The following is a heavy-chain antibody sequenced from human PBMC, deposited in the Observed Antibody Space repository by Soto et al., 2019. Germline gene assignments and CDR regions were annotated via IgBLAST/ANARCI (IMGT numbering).Heavy chain of an antibody. Sequence: SETLSLTCTVSGGSISSSSYYWGWIRQPPGKGLEWIGSIYYSGSTYYNPSLKSRVTISVDTSKNQFSLKLSSVTAADTAVYYCARQAGLDIVATIIDYWGQGTLVTVSS. CDR2: IYYSGST. CDR3: ARQAGLDIVATIIDY. CDR1: GGSISSSSYY. D-gene: IGHD5-12*01. J-gene: IGHJ4*02. V-gene: IGHV4-39*01.